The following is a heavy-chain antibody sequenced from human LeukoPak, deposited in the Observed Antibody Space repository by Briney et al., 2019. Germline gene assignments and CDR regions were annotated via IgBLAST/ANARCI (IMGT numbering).Heavy chain of an antibody. Sequence: SQTLSLTFAISGDSVSSNSAAWNWIRQSPSRGLEWLGRTYYRSKWYNDYAVSVKSRITINPDTSKNQFSLQLNSVTPEDTAVYYCARDGNVVGATPGYFDYWGQGTLVTVSS. V-gene: IGHV6-1*01. CDR2: TYYRSKWYN. D-gene: IGHD1-26*01. CDR3: ARDGNVVGATPGYFDY. CDR1: GDSVSSNSAA. J-gene: IGHJ4*02.